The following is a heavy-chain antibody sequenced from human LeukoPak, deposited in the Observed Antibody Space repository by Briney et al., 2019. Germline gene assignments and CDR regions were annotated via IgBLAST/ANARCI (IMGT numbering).Heavy chain of an antibody. Sequence: GGSLRLSWAASGFTFSSYTMHWVRQAPGKGLEWVAVISYDGSNKYYADSVKGRFTISRDNSKNTLYLQMNSLRAEDTAVYYCAKGDLSWFEPWGQGTLVTVSS. CDR3: AKGDLSWFEP. V-gene: IGHV3-30-3*01. CDR2: ISYDGSNK. CDR1: GFTFSSYT. J-gene: IGHJ5*02.